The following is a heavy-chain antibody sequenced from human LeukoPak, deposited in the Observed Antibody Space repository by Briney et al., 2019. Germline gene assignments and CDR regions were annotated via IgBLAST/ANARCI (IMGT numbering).Heavy chain of an antibody. CDR1: GGSFSGYY. V-gene: IGHV4-34*01. Sequence: SETLSLTCAVYGGSFSGYYWSWIRQPPGKGLEWIGEINHSGSTNYNPSLKSRVTISVDTSKNQFSLKLSSVTAADTAVYYCARGRRPHSSSRNWFDPWGQGTLVTVSS. D-gene: IGHD6-13*01. CDR2: INHSGST. CDR3: ARGRRPHSSSRNWFDP. J-gene: IGHJ5*02.